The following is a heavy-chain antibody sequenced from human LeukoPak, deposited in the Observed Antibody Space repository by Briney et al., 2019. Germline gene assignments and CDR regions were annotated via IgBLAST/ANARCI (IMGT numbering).Heavy chain of an antibody. Sequence: GSLRLSCAASGFTFSSYAMSWVRQAPGKGLEWVSAISGSGARTYYADSVKGRFTISRDNSKNTLYLQMNSLRAEDTAVYYCAKDQKYQLLGDYYYMDVWGKGTTVTVSS. J-gene: IGHJ6*03. CDR1: GFTFSSYA. CDR2: ISGSGART. V-gene: IGHV3-23*01. D-gene: IGHD2-2*01. CDR3: AKDQKYQLLGDYYYMDV.